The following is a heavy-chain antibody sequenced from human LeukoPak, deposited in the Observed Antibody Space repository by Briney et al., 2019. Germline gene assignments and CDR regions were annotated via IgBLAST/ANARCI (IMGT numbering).Heavy chain of an antibody. Sequence: GGSLRLSCAASGFTFSSYAMHWVRQAPGKGLEWVAVISYDGSNKYYADSVKGRFTISRDNSKNTLYLQMNSPRAEDTAVYYCARQKVGAADRLDYWGQGTLVTVSS. CDR1: GFTFSSYA. J-gene: IGHJ4*02. CDR3: ARQKVGAADRLDY. D-gene: IGHD1-26*01. CDR2: ISYDGSNK. V-gene: IGHV3-30-3*01.